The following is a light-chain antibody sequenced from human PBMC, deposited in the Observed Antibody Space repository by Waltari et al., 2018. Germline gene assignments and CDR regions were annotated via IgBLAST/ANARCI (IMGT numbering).Light chain of an antibody. CDR2: VAS. CDR3: QQPSSTPPYT. Sequence: DSQMTQSPSSLSASVGHRVTITCRASQSISSYFNLYQQKPGTAPKLLIHVASSLQSGVPSRFSGSGAGTNFTLTISSLQSEDFAAYYCQQPSSTPPYTFGQGTKLEIK. V-gene: IGKV1-39*01. J-gene: IGKJ2*01. CDR1: QSISSY.